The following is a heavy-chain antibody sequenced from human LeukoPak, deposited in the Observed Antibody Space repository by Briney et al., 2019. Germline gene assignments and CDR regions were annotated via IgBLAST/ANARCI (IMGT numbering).Heavy chain of an antibody. Sequence: GGSLRLSCAASGFTFSSYAMHWVRQAPGKGLEWVAVISYDGSNKYYADSVKGRFTISRDNSKNTLYLQMNSLRAEDTAVYYCARGQLWTSYFDYWGQGTLVTVSS. V-gene: IGHV3-30-3*01. J-gene: IGHJ4*02. D-gene: IGHD5-18*01. CDR1: GFTFSSYA. CDR2: ISYDGSNK. CDR3: ARGQLWTSYFDY.